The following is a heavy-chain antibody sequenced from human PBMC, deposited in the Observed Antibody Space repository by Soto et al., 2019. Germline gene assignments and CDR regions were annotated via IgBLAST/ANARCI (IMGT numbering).Heavy chain of an antibody. J-gene: IGHJ5*02. D-gene: IGHD1-26*01. CDR1: GFTFNSYA. CDR2: ISGSGGST. Sequence: PGGSLRLSCAASGFTFNSYAMNWVRQAPGKGLEWVSAISGSGGSTNYADSVKGRFTISRDNSKNTLYLQMNSLRAEDTAVYYCAKDGWELLRGFDPWGQGTLVTVSS. CDR3: AKDGWELLRGFDP. V-gene: IGHV3-23*01.